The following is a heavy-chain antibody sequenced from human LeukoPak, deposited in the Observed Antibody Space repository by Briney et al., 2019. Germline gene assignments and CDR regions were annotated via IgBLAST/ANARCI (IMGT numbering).Heavy chain of an antibody. Sequence: QTGGSLRLSCAVSGFTFSAYRMHWVSQAPGKGLEWLSYIDESSTTVYYADSVKGRFTISRDNAKSSLFLQMDSLRVEDTAVYYCARDRGWLFTRRGPNWYFDLWGRGTLVTVSS. V-gene: IGHV3-48*01. CDR3: ARDRGWLFTRRGPNWYFDL. D-gene: IGHD3-22*01. J-gene: IGHJ2*01. CDR2: IDESSTTV. CDR1: GFTFSAYR.